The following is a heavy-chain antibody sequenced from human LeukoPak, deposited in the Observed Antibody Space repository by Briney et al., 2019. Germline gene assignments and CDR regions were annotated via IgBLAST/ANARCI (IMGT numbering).Heavy chain of an antibody. V-gene: IGHV3-11*04. J-gene: IGHJ4*02. CDR1: GGSISNSSYY. Sequence: LSLTCTVSGGSISNSSYYWGWIRQSPGKGLEWVSYISSSGSTIYYADSVKGRFTISRDNAKNSLYLQMNSLRAEDTAVYYCARARAHFDYWGQGTLVTVSS. CDR2: ISSSGSTI. CDR3: ARARAHFDY.